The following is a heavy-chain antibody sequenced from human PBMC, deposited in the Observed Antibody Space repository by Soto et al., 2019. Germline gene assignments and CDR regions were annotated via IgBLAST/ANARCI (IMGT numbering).Heavy chain of an antibody. CDR2: INPNSGGT. J-gene: IGHJ6*02. Sequence: QVQLVQSGAEVKKPGASVKVSCKASGYTFTGYYMHWVRQAPGQGLEWMGWINPNSGGTNYAQKFQGWVPXXRXTYXSTAYMELSRLRSDDTAVYYCARVEDGSGRYGMDVWGQGTTVTVSS. V-gene: IGHV1-2*04. D-gene: IGHD3-10*01. CDR1: GYTFTGYY. CDR3: ARVEDGSGRYGMDV.